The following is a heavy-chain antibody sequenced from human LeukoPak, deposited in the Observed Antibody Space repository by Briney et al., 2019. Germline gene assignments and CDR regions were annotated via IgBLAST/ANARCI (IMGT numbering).Heavy chain of an antibody. CDR3: AKGRSVMVRGPSDY. CDR2: ISWNSGSI. J-gene: IGHJ4*02. D-gene: IGHD3-10*01. CDR1: GFTFDDYA. Sequence: PGGSLRLSYAASGFTFDDYAMHWVRHAPGKGLEWVSGISWNSGSIGYADSVKGRFTISRDNAKNSLYLQMNSLRAEDTALYYCAKGRSVMVRGPSDYWGQGTLVTVSS. V-gene: IGHV3-9*01.